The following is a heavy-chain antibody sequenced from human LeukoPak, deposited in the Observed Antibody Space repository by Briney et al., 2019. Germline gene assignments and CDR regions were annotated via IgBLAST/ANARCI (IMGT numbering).Heavy chain of an antibody. V-gene: IGHV4-38-2*01. J-gene: IGHJ4*02. CDR3: ARFYRGGSYSDY. Sequence: SETLSLTCAVSGYSISSGYYWGWIRQPPGKGLEWIGSIYHSGSTCYNPSLKSRVTISVDTSKNQFSLKLSSVTAADTAVYYCARFYRGGSYSDYWGQGTLVTVSS. CDR2: IYHSGST. CDR1: GYSISSGYY. D-gene: IGHD2-21*01.